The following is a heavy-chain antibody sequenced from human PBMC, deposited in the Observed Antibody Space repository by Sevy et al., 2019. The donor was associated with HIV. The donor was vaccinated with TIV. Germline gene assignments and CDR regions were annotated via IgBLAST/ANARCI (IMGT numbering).Heavy chain of an antibody. CDR1: GTSFSSDS. CDR2: INHTGST. V-gene: IGHV4-34*01. J-gene: IGHJ4*02. CDR3: ARWRGTRVTMIVVVTTGYFDH. Sequence: SETLSLICTVSGTSFSSDSWTWIRQSPGKGLEWIGEINHTGSTNYNPSLKSRVTISVDTSKNQFSLKLTSVTVADTAIYYCARWRGTRVTMIVVVTTGYFDHWGQGTLVTVSS. D-gene: IGHD3-22*01.